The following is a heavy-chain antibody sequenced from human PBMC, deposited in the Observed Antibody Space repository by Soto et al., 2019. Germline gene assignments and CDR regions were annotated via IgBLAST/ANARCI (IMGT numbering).Heavy chain of an antibody. CDR2: IDPSDSYT. D-gene: IGHD6-13*01. CDR3: TTSVGLSGYSSSWLIGN. CDR1: GYRSTSYW. Sequence: GESLKISCKGSGYRSTSYWISWVRQMPGKGLEWMGRIDPSDSYTNYSPSFQGHVTISADKSISTAYLQWSSLKASDTAMYYCTTSVGLSGYSSSWLIGNWGQGTLVTVSS. V-gene: IGHV5-10-1*01. J-gene: IGHJ4*02.